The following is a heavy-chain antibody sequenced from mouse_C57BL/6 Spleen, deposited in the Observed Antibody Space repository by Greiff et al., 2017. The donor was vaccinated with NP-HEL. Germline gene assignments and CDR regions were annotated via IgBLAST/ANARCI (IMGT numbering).Heavy chain of an antibody. CDR3: ARPGGNGVDY. Sequence: EVMLVESGGDLVKPGGSLKLSCAASGFTFSSYGMSWVRQTPDKRLEWVATISSGGSYTYYPDSVKGRFTISRDTATNTLYLQMSSLKSEDTARYYCARPGGNGVDYWGQGTTLTVSS. CDR2: ISSGGSYT. CDR1: GFTFSSYG. V-gene: IGHV5-6*01. J-gene: IGHJ2*01. D-gene: IGHD2-1*01.